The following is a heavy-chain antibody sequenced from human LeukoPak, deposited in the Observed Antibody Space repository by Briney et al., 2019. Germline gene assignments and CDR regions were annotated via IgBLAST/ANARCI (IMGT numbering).Heavy chain of an antibody. CDR1: GGSISSYY. J-gene: IGHJ4*02. D-gene: IGHD5-24*01. CDR3: ARDSLESPPVFDY. Sequence: SETLSLTCTVSGGSISSYYWSWIRQPPGKGLEWIGYIYYSGSTNYNPSLKSRVTISVDTSKNQFSLKLSSVTAADTAVYYCARDSLESPPVFDYGGQGPLVPVPS. V-gene: IGHV4-59*01. CDR2: IYYSGST.